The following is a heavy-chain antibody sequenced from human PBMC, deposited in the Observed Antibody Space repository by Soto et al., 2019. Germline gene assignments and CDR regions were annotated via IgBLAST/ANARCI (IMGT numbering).Heavy chain of an antibody. J-gene: IGHJ3*01. Sequence: QVHLVQSGAEVKKPGSSVKVSCKAAGGTFSTYTLIWVRQAPGQGLEWMGRIIPMLTVTNSAQKFQGRVTITAEKSTNTAFMELTSLRSDDTAVYYCSIGSWSAETFDVWGQGTMVTVSS. CDR2: IIPMLTVT. D-gene: IGHD2-2*01. CDR1: GGTFSTYT. V-gene: IGHV1-69*02. CDR3: SIGSWSAETFDV.